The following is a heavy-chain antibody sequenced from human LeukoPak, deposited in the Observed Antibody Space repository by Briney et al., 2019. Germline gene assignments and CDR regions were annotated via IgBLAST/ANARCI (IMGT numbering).Heavy chain of an antibody. CDR2: IYSGGST. CDR3: AKAPVTSCRGAFCYPLDS. D-gene: IGHD2-15*01. V-gene: IGHV3-53*01. CDR1: GFTVSSNY. Sequence: GGSLRLSCAASGFTVSSNYMSWVRQAPGKGLEWVSVIYSGGSTYYAGSVRGRFTISRDSSKNTLYLQMNNLRTEDAAIYYCAKAPVTSCRGAFCYPLDSWGQGTLVTVSS. J-gene: IGHJ4*02.